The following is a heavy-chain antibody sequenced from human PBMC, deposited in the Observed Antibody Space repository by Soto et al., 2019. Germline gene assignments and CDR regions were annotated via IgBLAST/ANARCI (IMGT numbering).Heavy chain of an antibody. CDR3: ARGDPSYRDGMDV. Sequence: VPCQPCVGAIRNYDCNCVRPAPGQGLEWMGWMNPNSGNTGYAQKFRGRVTMTRDTSINTAYMELSSLRSDDTAVFYCARGDPSYRDGMDVWGQGTTVTVS. J-gene: IGHJ6*02. V-gene: IGHV1-8*01. D-gene: IGHD1-26*01. CDR2: MNPNSGNT. CDR1: VGAIRNYD.